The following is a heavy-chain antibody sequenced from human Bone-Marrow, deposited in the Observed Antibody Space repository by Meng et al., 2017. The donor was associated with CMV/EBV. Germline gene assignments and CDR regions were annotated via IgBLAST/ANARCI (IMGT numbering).Heavy chain of an antibody. V-gene: IGHV4-34*01. Sequence: SETLSLTCAVYGGSFSGYYWSWIRQPPGKGLAWIGEINHSGSTNYNPSLKSRVTIAVDTSKNQFSLKLSSVTAADTAVYYCARDYGMDVWGQGTTVTVSS. CDR3: ARDYGMDV. CDR1: GGSFSGYY. J-gene: IGHJ6*02. CDR2: INHSGST.